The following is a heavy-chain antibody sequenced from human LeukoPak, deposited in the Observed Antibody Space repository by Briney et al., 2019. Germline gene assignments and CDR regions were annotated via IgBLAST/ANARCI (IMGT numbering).Heavy chain of an antibody. Sequence: GGSLRLSCAASGFTFSSYGMHWVRQAPGKGLEWVSSISSSSSYIYYADSVKGRFTISRDNAKNSLYLQMNSLRAEDTAVYYCARYPGIAAAGYWGQGTLVTVSS. D-gene: IGHD6-13*01. CDR1: GFTFSSYG. CDR2: ISSSSSYI. J-gene: IGHJ4*02. CDR3: ARYPGIAAAGY. V-gene: IGHV3-21*01.